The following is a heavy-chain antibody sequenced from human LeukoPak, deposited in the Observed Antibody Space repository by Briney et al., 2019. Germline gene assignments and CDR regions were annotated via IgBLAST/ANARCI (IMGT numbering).Heavy chain of an antibody. CDR1: VASTSRSL. J-gene: IGHJ4*02. D-gene: IGHD1-26*01. V-gene: IGHV4-59*01. Sequence: PSETLSLTCTVSVASTSRSLWCRSRQPPGKGLEHIGNIYDSGSTYYNPSLKSRVTISVDTSKNQFSLKLSSVTAADTAVYYCARTYRGWSYYFGCWGQGTLVTVSS. CDR2: IYDSGST. CDR3: ARTYRGWSYYFGC.